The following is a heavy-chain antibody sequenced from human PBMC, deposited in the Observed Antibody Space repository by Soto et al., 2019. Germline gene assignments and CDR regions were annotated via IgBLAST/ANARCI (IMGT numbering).Heavy chain of an antibody. CDR1: GGTFSSYA. V-gene: IGHV1-69*12. D-gene: IGHD6-19*01. CDR3: ARDAAVAGISIFAY. Sequence: QVQLVQSGAEVKKPGSSVKVSCKASGGTFSSYAISWVRQATGQGLEWMGGIIPIFGTANYAQKFQGRVTITADESTSTAYMGLSSLRSEDTAVYYCARDAAVAGISIFAYWGQGTLVTVSS. J-gene: IGHJ4*02. CDR2: IIPIFGTA.